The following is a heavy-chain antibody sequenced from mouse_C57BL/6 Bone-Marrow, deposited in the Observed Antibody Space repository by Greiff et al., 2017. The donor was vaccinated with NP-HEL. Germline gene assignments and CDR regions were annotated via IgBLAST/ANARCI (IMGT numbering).Heavy chain of an antibody. CDR2: IWWDDDK. CDR1: GFSLSTFGMG. Sequence: QVTLKVSGPGILQPSQTLSLTCSFSGFSLSTFGMGVGWIRQPSGKGLEWLAHIWWDDDKYYNPALKSRLTISKDTSKNQVFLKIANVDTADTATYYCARIAPIYYDYDGWFAYWGQGTLVTVSA. V-gene: IGHV8-8*01. D-gene: IGHD2-4*01. CDR3: ARIAPIYYDYDGWFAY. J-gene: IGHJ3*01.